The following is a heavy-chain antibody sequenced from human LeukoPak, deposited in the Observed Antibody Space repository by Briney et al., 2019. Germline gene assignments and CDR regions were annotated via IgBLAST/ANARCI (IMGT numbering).Heavy chain of an antibody. V-gene: IGHV1-46*01. CDR2: INPSGGST. J-gene: IGHJ6*02. CDR1: GYTFTSYY. Sequence: ASVKVSCKASGYTFTSYYMHWVRQAPGQGLEWMGIINPSGGSTSYAQKFQGRVTMTRDTSTSTVYMELSSLRSEETAVYYCARDVGYSNYALWLVPCYGMDVWGQGTTVTVSS. D-gene: IGHD4-11*01. CDR3: ARDVGYSNYALWLVPCYGMDV.